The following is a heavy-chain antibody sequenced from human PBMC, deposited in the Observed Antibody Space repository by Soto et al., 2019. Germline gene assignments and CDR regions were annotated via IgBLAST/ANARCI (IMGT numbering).Heavy chain of an antibody. Sequence: SQTLSLTCAISGDSVSSNSAAWNWIRQSPSRGLEWLGRTYYRSKWSNDYAVSVRSRITINADTSKNQFSLQLNSVTPEDTAVYYCARDGPTTHYYLDYWGQGTLVTVSS. CDR1: GDSVSSNSAA. J-gene: IGHJ4*02. CDR3: ARDGPTTHYYLDY. CDR2: TYYRSKWSN. V-gene: IGHV6-1*01.